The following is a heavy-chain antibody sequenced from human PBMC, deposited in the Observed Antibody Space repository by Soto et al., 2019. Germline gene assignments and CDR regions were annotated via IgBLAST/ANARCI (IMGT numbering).Heavy chain of an antibody. CDR3: ARLPSSIAAAGKVDYYYGMDV. D-gene: IGHD6-13*01. J-gene: IGHJ6*02. V-gene: IGHV4-61*01. CDR2: IYHSGHT. Sequence: PSETLSLTCTVSGGSVSSGNYNWNWIRQPPGKGLEWIGYIYHSGHTHYDPSLKSRVTISLDTSKNQFSLTLSSVTAADTAVYYGARLPSSIAAAGKVDYYYGMDVWGQGTTVTVSS. CDR1: GGSVSSGNYN.